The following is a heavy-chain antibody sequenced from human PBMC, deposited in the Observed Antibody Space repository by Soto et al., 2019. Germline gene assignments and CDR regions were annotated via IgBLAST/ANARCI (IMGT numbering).Heavy chain of an antibody. Sequence: GASVKVSCKASGYTFTDYYIHWVRQAPGQGLEWMGMINPSGGSTDYAQKFRGRVTMTRDTSTGTVYMELSSLRSEDTAVYYCARDRGYCSSTSCYPNSPYYYYYMDVWGKGTTVTV. CDR1: GYTFTDYY. J-gene: IGHJ6*03. D-gene: IGHD2-2*01. V-gene: IGHV1-46*01. CDR3: ARDRGYCSSTSCYPNSPYYYYYMDV. CDR2: INPSGGST.